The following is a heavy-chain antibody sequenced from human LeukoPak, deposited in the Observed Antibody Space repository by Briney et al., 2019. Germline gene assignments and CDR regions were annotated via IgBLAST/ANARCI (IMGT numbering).Heavy chain of an antibody. J-gene: IGHJ4*02. CDR1: GGSFSGYY. Sequence: SETLSLTCAVYGGSFSGYYWSWIRQPPGKGLEWIGEINHSGSTNYNPSLKSRVTISVDTPKNQFSLKLSSVTAADTAVYYCARGGGDIVVVPAALTFDYWGQGTLVTVSS. D-gene: IGHD2-2*01. CDR2: INHSGST. CDR3: ARGGGDIVVVPAALTFDY. V-gene: IGHV4-34*01.